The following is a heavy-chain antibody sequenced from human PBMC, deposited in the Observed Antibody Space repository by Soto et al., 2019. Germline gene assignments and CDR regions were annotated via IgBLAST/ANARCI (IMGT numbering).Heavy chain of an antibody. CDR2: IDPSDSYT. CDR3: AFEASAAATYYYYGMDV. Sequence: PGESLKISCKGSGYSFTSYWISWVRQMPGKGLEWMGRIDPSDSYTNYSPSFQGHVTISADKSISTAYLQWSSLKASDTAMYYCAFEASAAATYYYYGMDVWGQGTTVTVSS. J-gene: IGHJ6*02. V-gene: IGHV5-10-1*01. CDR1: GYSFTSYW. D-gene: IGHD6-13*01.